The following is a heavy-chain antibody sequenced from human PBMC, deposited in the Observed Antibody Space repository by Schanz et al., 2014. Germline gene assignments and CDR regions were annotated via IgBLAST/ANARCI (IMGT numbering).Heavy chain of an antibody. CDR2: IKSKVDGGTT. D-gene: IGHD6-19*01. CDR3: ATCWDGGWAIEN. J-gene: IGHJ4*02. CDR1: GFTFSTTW. V-gene: IGHV3-15*01. Sequence: EVQLVESGGGLIKPGGSLRLSCLASGFTFSTTWMNWVRQAPGEGLEWVGRIKSKVDGGTTDNAAPVQGRVTISRDDSKNTWFLQVNSLKTEDTAVYYCATCWDGGWAIENWGQGGLVAVSS.